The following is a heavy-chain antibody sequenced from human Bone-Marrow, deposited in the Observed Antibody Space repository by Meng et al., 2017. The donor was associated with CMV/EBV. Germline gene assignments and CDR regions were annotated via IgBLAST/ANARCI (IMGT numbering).Heavy chain of an antibody. V-gene: IGHV4-39*01. CDR3: ARHDLGPYYYFWSGYYGDGYFDY. J-gene: IGHJ4*02. CDR1: GGSISSSSYY. D-gene: IGHD3-3*01. Sequence: SETLSLTCTVPGGSISSSSYYWGSIRQPPGKGLEWIGSIYYSGSTYYNPSLKSRVTISVDTSKNQFSLKLSDMTAADTAVYYWARHDLGPYYYFWSGYYGDGYFDYWGQGTLVTVSS. CDR2: IYYSGST.